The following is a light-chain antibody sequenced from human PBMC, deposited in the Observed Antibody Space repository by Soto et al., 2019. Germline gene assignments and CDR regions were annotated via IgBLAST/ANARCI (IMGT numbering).Light chain of an antibody. J-gene: IGLJ2*01. V-gene: IGLV1-40*01. CDR2: GNS. CDR1: SSNIGAGYD. CDR3: RSYDSSLSYVV. Sequence: QSVLTQPPSVSGAPGQRVTISCTGSSSNIGAGYDVHWYQQLPGTAPKLLIYGNSNRPSGVPDRFSGSKSGTSAFLAITGLQAEDEADYYCRSYDSSLSYVVFGGGTKLTVL.